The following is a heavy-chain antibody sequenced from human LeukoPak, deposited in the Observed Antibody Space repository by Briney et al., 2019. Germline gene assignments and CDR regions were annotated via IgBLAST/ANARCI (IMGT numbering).Heavy chain of an antibody. CDR3: ARHLFPNAPLFQH. V-gene: IGHV4-39*01. CDR1: GGSISSSSYY. Sequence: SETLSLTCTVSGGSISSSSYYWGWIRQPPGKGLEWIGSIYYSGSTHYNPSLKSRVTISVDTSKNQFSLKLSSVTAADTAVYYCARHLFPNAPLFQHWGQGTLVTVSS. D-gene: IGHD3-3*01. J-gene: IGHJ1*01. CDR2: IYYSGST.